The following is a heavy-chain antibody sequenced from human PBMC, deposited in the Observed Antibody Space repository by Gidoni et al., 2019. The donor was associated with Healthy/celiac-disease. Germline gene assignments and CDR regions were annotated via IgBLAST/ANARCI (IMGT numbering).Heavy chain of an antibody. V-gene: IGHV3-23*01. CDR3: AKDPIKSSSWYRAYYYYGMDV. D-gene: IGHD6-13*01. CDR2: ISGSGGST. J-gene: IGHJ6*02. Sequence: EVQLLESGGGLVQPGGSLRLSCAASGFTFSSYAMSWVRQAPGKGLEWVSAISGSGGSTYYADSVKGRFTISRDNSKNTLYLQMNSLRAEDTAVYYCAKDPIKSSSWYRAYYYYGMDVWGQGTTVTVSS. CDR1: GFTFSSYA.